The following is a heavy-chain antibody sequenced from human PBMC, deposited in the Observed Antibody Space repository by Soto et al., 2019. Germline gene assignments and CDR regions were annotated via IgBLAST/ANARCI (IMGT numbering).Heavy chain of an antibody. CDR1: GYSFTSYW. J-gene: IGHJ5*02. D-gene: IGHD3-9*01. Sequence: PGESLKISCKGSGYSFTSYWISWVRQMPGKGLECLGSIYPSDSYSNYSPSFQGHVTISADKSISTAYLQWSSLKASDTAMYYFSRRKAPIYDILTGYSNWFDPWGQGTLVTVSS. CDR2: IYPSDSYS. V-gene: IGHV5-10-1*01. CDR3: SRRKAPIYDILTGYSNWFDP.